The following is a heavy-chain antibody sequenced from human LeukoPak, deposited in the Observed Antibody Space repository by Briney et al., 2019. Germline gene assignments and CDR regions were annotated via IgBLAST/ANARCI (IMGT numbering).Heavy chain of an antibody. CDR1: GFTFSNAW. V-gene: IGHV3-7*03. Sequence: GGSLRLSCAASGFTFSNAWMNWVRQAPGKGLEWVANIKQDGSEKYYVDSVKGRFTISRDNAKNSLYLQMNSLRAEDTAVYYCARDGSDMGDYWGQGTLVTVSS. CDR2: IKQDGSEK. D-gene: IGHD2-21*01. J-gene: IGHJ4*02. CDR3: ARDGSDMGDY.